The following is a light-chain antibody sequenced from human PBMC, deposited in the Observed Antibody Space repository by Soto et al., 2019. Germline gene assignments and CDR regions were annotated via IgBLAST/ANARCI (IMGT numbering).Light chain of an antibody. V-gene: IGKV1-39*01. CDR1: QSISSY. CDR3: QQSDT. Sequence: DIQMTQSPSSLSASVGDRVTITCRASQSISSYLNWYQQKPGKAPKLLIYAASSLQSGVPSRFSGSGSGTDFTLTSSSLQPEDFSTYYCQQSDTFGQGNKLEIK. CDR2: AAS. J-gene: IGKJ2*01.